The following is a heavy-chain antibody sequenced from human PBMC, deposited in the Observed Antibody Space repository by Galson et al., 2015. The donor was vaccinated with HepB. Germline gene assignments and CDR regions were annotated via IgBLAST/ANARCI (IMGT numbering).Heavy chain of an antibody. V-gene: IGHV3-30*04. CDR1: GFTFSSYA. CDR2: ISYDGSNK. J-gene: IGHJ4*02. CDR3: AREDPRMNRTHWDY. Sequence: SLRLSCAASGFTFSSYAMHWVRQAPGKGLEWVAVISYDGSNKYYADSVKGRFTISRDNSKNTLYLQMNSLRAEDTAVYYCAREDPRMNRTHWDYWGQGTLVTVSS. D-gene: IGHD1-14*01.